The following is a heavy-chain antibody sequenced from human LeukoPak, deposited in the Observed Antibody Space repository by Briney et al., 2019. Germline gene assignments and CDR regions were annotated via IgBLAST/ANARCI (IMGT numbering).Heavy chain of an antibody. CDR2: ISSSSSYI. V-gene: IGHV3-21*01. Sequence: KAGGSPRLSCAASGFTFSSYSTNWVRQAPGKGLEWVSSISSSSSYIYYADSVKGRFTISRDNAKNSLYLQMNSLRAEDTAVYYCARRKCSGGSCYPWFDYWGQGTLVTVSS. D-gene: IGHD2-15*01. J-gene: IGHJ4*02. CDR1: GFTFSSYS. CDR3: ARRKCSGGSCYPWFDY.